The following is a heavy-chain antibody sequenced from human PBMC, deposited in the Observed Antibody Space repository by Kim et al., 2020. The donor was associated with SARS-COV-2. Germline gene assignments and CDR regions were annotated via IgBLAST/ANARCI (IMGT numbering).Heavy chain of an antibody. J-gene: IGHJ4*02. D-gene: IGHD3-10*01. Sequence: GGSLRLSCAASGFTFSSYAMHWVRQAPGKGLEWVAVISYDGSNKYYADSVKGRFTISRDNSKNTLYLQMNSLRAEDTAAYYCARDPGGAYLWFGELPPFFDYWGQGTLVTVSS. CDR2: ISYDGSNK. V-gene: IGHV3-30*04. CDR3: ARDPGGAYLWFGELPPFFDY. CDR1: GFTFSSYA.